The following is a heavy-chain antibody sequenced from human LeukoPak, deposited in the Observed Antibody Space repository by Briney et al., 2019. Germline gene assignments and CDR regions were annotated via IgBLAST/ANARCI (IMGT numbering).Heavy chain of an antibody. J-gene: IGHJ4*02. D-gene: IGHD1-14*01. V-gene: IGHV3-7*01. CDR1: GFTFSDYY. Sequence: GGSLRLSCAASGFTFSDYYISWIRQAPGKGLEWVGNIKQDGSDKNYMDSVKGRFTISRDNTKNSVYLQMSSLRAEDTAVYYCAREVWGPEYWGQGTLVTVSS. CDR3: AREVWGPEY. CDR2: IKQDGSDK.